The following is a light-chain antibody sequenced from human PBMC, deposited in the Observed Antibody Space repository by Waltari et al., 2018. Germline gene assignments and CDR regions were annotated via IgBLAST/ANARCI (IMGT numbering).Light chain of an antibody. Sequence: DIQMTQSPSTLSASVGDRVTITCRAIQSVSSWLAWYQQKPGRAPKLLIYKASTLHTGVPARFSGSGYGTEFTLTINSLQPDDFATYYCQQHNSYSYTFGQGTNLEIK. CDR1: QSVSSW. CDR3: QQHNSYSYT. V-gene: IGKV1-5*03. J-gene: IGKJ2*01. CDR2: KAS.